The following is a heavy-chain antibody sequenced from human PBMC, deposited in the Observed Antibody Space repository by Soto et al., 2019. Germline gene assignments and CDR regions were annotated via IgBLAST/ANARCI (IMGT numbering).Heavy chain of an antibody. D-gene: IGHD6-6*01. CDR3: ARLRYSSSAYYMDV. Sequence: GGSLRLSCGASGFTFSTYAMSWVRQAPGKGLEWVSSISGSGGGTYYADSVKGRFTISRDNSKNTLSLQMISLRAEDTAAYYCARLRYSSSAYYMDVWGKGTTVTVSS. CDR1: GFTFSTYA. CDR2: ISGSGGGT. V-gene: IGHV3-23*01. J-gene: IGHJ6*03.